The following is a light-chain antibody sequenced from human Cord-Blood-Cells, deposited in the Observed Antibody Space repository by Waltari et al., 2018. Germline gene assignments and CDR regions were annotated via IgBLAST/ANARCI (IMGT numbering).Light chain of an antibody. V-gene: IGLV2-23*01. CDR2: AGS. J-gene: IGLJ2*01. Sequence: QSALTQPASVSGSPGQPIAISCTGTSSDVGSYNLFSWYQQHPGKAPKLMIYAGSKRPSGVSNRVSGSKSGNTASLTISGLQAEDEADYYCCSYAGSSNVVFGGGTKLTVL. CDR1: SSDVGSYNL. CDR3: CSYAGSSNVV.